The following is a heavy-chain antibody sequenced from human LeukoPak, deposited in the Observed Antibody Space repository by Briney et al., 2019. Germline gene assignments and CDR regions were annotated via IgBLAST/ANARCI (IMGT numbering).Heavy chain of an antibody. CDR2: IYPGDSDT. D-gene: IGHD6-25*01. J-gene: IGHJ5*02. Sequence: GEPLKISCKGSGYSFTSYWIGWVRQMPGKGLEWMGIIYPGDSDTRYSPSFQGQVTISADKSISTAHLQWSSLKASDTAMYYCARQARGYYSWFDPWGQGTLVTVSS. V-gene: IGHV5-51*01. CDR3: ARQARGYYSWFDP. CDR1: GYSFTSYW.